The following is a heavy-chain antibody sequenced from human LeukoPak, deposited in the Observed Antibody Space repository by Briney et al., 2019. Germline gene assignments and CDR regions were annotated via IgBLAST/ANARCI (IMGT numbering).Heavy chain of an antibody. D-gene: IGHD7-27*01. V-gene: IGHV3-9*01. Sequence: SLRLSCSGSGFTFDDYAMHWVRQAPEKGLEWVSGISWNSGSIGYADSVKGRFTISRDNAKNSLYLQMNSLRAEDTALYYCAKNEGSCWGAYYFDSWGRGTLVTVSS. CDR3: AKNEGSCWGAYYFDS. J-gene: IGHJ4*02. CDR1: GFTFDDYA. CDR2: ISWNSGSI.